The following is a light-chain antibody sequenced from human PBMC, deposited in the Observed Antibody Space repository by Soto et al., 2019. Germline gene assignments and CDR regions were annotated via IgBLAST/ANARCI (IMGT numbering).Light chain of an antibody. V-gene: IGKV3-20*01. J-gene: IGKJ4*01. Sequence: EVVLTQSPGTLSLSPGERATLSCRASQSVANNYLAWYQQRPGQAPRLLIYAASSRAAGIPDRFSGSGSGTDFTLTISGLEPEDFAVYYCQQYGTSLFTFGGGTRVEIK. CDR3: QQYGTSLFT. CDR2: AAS. CDR1: QSVANNY.